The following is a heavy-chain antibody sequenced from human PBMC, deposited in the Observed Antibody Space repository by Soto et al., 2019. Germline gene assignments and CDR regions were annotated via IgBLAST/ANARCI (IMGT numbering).Heavy chain of an antibody. CDR1: GFTFSSYG. Sequence: GGSLTLSCAASGFTFSSYGMHWVRQAPGKGLEWVAVIWYDGSNKYYADSVKGRFTISRDNSKNTLYLQMNSLRAEDTAVYYCARDLDIVATIKYYYYGMDVWGQGTTVTVSS. CDR3: ARDLDIVATIKYYYYGMDV. CDR2: IWYDGSNK. D-gene: IGHD5-12*01. V-gene: IGHV3-33*01. J-gene: IGHJ6*02.